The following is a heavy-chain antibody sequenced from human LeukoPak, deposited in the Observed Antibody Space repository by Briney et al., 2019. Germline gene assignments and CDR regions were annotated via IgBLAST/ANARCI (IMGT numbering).Heavy chain of an antibody. CDR1: GFTFSSYW. Sequence: GGSLRLSCAASGFTFSSYWMHWLRQAPGRGLVWVSRISTDGSSTSYADSVKGRFTISRDNGKNTLYLQMNSLRAEDTAVYYCASYLTSIPSGMDVWGQGTTVTVSS. CDR3: ASYLTSIPSGMDV. D-gene: IGHD2/OR15-2a*01. J-gene: IGHJ6*02. V-gene: IGHV3-74*01. CDR2: ISTDGSST.